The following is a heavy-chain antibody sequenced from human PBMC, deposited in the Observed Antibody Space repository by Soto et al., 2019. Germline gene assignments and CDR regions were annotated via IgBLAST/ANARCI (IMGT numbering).Heavy chain of an antibody. CDR2: ISACNGNT. CDR1: GYIFTKNS. D-gene: IGHD4-17*01. V-gene: IGHV1-18*01. Sequence: ASVKVSCKTSGYIFTKNSITWVRQAPGQGLEWMGWISACNGNTKYSQKLQGRVTMTRNTSISTAYMELSSLRSEDTAVYYCARTLYGDNVDYWGQGTLVTVSS. J-gene: IGHJ4*02. CDR3: ARTLYGDNVDY.